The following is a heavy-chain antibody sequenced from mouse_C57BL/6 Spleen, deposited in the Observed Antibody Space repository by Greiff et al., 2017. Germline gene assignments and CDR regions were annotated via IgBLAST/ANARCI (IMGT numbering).Heavy chain of an antibody. CDR1: GYAFSSSW. J-gene: IGHJ2*01. D-gene: IGHD1-1*01. Sequence: VKLMESGPELVKPGASVKISCKASGYAFSSSWMNWVKQRPGKGLEWIGRIYPGDGDTNYNGKFKGKATLTADKSSSTAYMQLSSLTSEDSAVYFCAREGSFIRGDYWGQGTTLTVSS. CDR3: AREGSFIRGDY. CDR2: IYPGDGDT. V-gene: IGHV1-82*01.